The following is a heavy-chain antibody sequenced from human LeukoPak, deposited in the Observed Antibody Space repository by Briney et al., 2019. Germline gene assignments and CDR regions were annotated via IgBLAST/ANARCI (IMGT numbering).Heavy chain of an antibody. CDR2: INHSGST. Sequence: SETLSLTCAVYGGSFSGYYWSWIRQRPGKGLEWIGEINHSGSTNYNPSLKSRVTISVDTSKNQFSLKLSSVTAADTAVYYCAILNIAAARGWFDPWGQGTLVTVSS. CDR1: GGSFSGYY. V-gene: IGHV4-34*01. J-gene: IGHJ5*02. D-gene: IGHD6-13*01. CDR3: AILNIAAARGWFDP.